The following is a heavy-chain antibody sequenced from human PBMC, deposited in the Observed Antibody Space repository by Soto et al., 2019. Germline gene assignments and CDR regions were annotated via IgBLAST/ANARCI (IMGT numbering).Heavy chain of an antibody. CDR1: GFTFSSYA. V-gene: IGHV3-23*01. Sequence: EVQLLESGGGLVQPGGSLRLSCAASGFTFSSYAMSWVRQAPGEGLEWVSALSGSGGSTYYADSVKGRFTISRDNSKNTLSLQMNRLRAEDTAVYYCAKDQYSNYGGGDYWGQGTLVTVSS. CDR3: AKDQYSNYGGGDY. CDR2: LSGSGGST. J-gene: IGHJ4*02. D-gene: IGHD4-4*01.